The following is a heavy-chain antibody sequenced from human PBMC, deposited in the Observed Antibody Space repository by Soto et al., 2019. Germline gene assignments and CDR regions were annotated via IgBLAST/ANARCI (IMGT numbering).Heavy chain of an antibody. CDR1: GYNFTNYW. D-gene: IGHD2-15*01. CDR2: IYPGDSDT. CDR3: ASPIWDCRGGSGHRDGVDV. Sequence: AESLQISCKGSGYNFTNYWIGWVRQMPGKGLEWMGIIYPGDSDTRYSPSLQGQVTISADKSISTAYLQWSSLKASDTAIYFCASPIWDCRGGSGHRDGVDVWGKRSTV. J-gene: IGHJ6*03. V-gene: IGHV5-51*01.